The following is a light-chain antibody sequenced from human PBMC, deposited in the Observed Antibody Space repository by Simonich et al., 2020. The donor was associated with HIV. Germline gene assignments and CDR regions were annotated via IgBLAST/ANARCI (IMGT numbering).Light chain of an antibody. CDR1: QSVLYRSNNKNY. CDR2: WAS. Sequence: DIVMTQSPDSLAVSLGERATNNCKSSQSVLYRSNNKNYLAWYQQKPGQPPKLLIYWASTREYGVPDRFSGSGSGTDFTLTISSLQSEDFAVYYCQQYNNWPPYTFGQGTKLEIK. J-gene: IGKJ2*01. V-gene: IGKV4-1*01. CDR3: QQYNNWPPYT.